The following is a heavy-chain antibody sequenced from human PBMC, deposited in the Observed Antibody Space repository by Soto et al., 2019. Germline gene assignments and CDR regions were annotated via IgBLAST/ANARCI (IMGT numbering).Heavy chain of an antibody. CDR2: ISYDGSNK. CDR3: AKDRSGHYYYYGMDV. Sequence: GGSLRLSCAASGFTFSSYGMHWVRQAPGKGLEWVAVISYDGSNKYYADSVKGRFTISRDNSKNTLYLQMNSLRAEDTAVYYCAKDRSGHYYYYGMDVWGQGTTVTVSS. J-gene: IGHJ6*02. V-gene: IGHV3-30*18. CDR1: GFTFSSYG.